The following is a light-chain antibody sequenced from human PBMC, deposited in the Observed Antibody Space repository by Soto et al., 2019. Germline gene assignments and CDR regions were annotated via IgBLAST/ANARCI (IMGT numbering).Light chain of an antibody. CDR3: QQSYITLFT. J-gene: IGKJ3*01. CDR1: QSISYY. CDR2: VAS. Sequence: DIQMTQSPSSLSASVGDRVTITCRASQSISYYLNWYQQKPGKAPELLIYVASSLQSGVPSRFSGSGSGTDFTLTISSLQPEDFATYFCQQSYITLFTFGPGTKVDIK. V-gene: IGKV1-39*01.